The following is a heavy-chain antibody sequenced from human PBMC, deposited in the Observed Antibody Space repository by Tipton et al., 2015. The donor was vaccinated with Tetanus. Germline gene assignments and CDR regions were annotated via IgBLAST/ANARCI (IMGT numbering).Heavy chain of an antibody. CDR1: GFPFHSYH. Sequence: SLRLSCATSGFPFHSYHMAWVRQAPGKGLEWISYIGDPRTVIQYADSVKGRFTVPRDNAENSLYLQLNSLTGEDTAVYYCASGSTLDYWGQGTLVTVSS. D-gene: IGHD6-25*01. V-gene: IGHV3-48*01. CDR2: IGDPRTVI. J-gene: IGHJ4*02. CDR3: ASGSTLDY.